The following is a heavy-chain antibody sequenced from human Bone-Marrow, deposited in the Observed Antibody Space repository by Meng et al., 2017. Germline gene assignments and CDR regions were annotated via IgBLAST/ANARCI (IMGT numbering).Heavy chain of an antibody. CDR1: GFSVGNTY. CDR3: ARDHGGGVSGRISYGLDV. Sequence: GGSLRLSCVVSGFSVGNTYMSWVRQAPGKGLEWVAVIHTGGDTDYADAVKGRFTISRDTSKNVLSLQMNSLRTEDTAMYYCARDHGGGVSGRISYGLDVWGQGTTVTVSS. D-gene: IGHD4-23*01. J-gene: IGHJ6*02. V-gene: IGHV3-53*01. CDR2: IHTGGDT.